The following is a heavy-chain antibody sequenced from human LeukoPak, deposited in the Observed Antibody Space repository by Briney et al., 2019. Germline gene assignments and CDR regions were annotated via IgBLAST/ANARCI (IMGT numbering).Heavy chain of an antibody. CDR2: IYPDDSES. D-gene: IGHD3-22*01. Sequence: PGESLKISCEASGYSLTNYWIGWVRQMPGKGLECMGIIYPDDSESKYSPSFQGQVTISADKSISTAYLQWSSLKASDTAMYYCARSRDSSGYYYLIWGQGTLVTVSS. V-gene: IGHV5-51*01. CDR1: GYSLTNYW. CDR3: ARSRDSSGYYYLI. J-gene: IGHJ4*02.